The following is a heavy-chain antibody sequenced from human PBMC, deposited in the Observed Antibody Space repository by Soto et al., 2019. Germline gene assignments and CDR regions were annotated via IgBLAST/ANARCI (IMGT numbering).Heavy chain of an antibody. V-gene: IGHV3-30-3*01. Sequence: QVQLVESGGGVVQPGRSLRLSCAASGFTFSSYAMHWVRQAPGKGLEWVAVISYDGSNKYYADSVKGRFTISRDNSKNTLYLHMNSLRAEDTAVYYCARDLIVVVTAIPGGDFDYWGQGTLVTVSS. J-gene: IGHJ4*02. CDR1: GFTFSSYA. CDR2: ISYDGSNK. D-gene: IGHD2-21*02. CDR3: ARDLIVVVTAIPGGDFDY.